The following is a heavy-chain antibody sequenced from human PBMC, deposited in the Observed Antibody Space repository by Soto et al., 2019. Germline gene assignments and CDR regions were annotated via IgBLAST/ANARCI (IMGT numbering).Heavy chain of an antibody. V-gene: IGHV1-69*12. CDR1: GGTFSSYA. Sequence: QVQLVQSGAEVKKPGSSVKVSCKASGGTFSSYAISWVRQAPGQGLEWMGGIIPIFGTANYAQKIQGRVTVTADEATSTAYMELSSMRSEDTAVYYCARVRRRDGYSSLDYWGQGTLVTVSS. CDR3: ARVRRRDGYSSLDY. J-gene: IGHJ4*02. CDR2: IIPIFGTA. D-gene: IGHD2-15*01.